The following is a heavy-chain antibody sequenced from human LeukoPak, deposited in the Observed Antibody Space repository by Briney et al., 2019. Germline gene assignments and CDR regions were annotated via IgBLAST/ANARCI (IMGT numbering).Heavy chain of an antibody. Sequence: ASVKVSCKASGGTFSSYAISWVRQAPGQGLEWMGGIIPIVGTANYAQKFQGRVTITADESTSTAYMELSSLRSEDTAVYYCARAAKKVDDILTGYPFDYWGQGTLVTVSS. J-gene: IGHJ4*02. CDR3: ARAAKKVDDILTGYPFDY. V-gene: IGHV1-69*13. D-gene: IGHD3-9*01. CDR1: GGTFSSYA. CDR2: IIPIVGTA.